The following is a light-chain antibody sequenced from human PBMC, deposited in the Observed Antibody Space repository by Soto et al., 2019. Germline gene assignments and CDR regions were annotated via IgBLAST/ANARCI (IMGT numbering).Light chain of an antibody. J-gene: IGKJ4*01. Sequence: DIQMTQSPSTLSASVGDRVTITCRASQSIVNWLAWYQQKPGEALKLLIYKASALESGVPSRFSGSGSGTEFTLTISGLQPDDFATYYCQQYETYSPLTFGGGTKVEIK. V-gene: IGKV1-5*03. CDR3: QQYETYSPLT. CDR2: KAS. CDR1: QSIVNW.